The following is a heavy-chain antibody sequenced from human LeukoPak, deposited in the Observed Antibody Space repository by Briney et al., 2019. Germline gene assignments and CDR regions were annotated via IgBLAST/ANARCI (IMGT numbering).Heavy chain of an antibody. D-gene: IGHD1-1*01. CDR2: ISANSYHI. J-gene: IGHJ4*02. CDR3: TRDLASQPDY. Sequence: GGSLRLSCAASGFIFSSYSMNWVRQAPGKGLEWVSSISANSYHISYTDSVKGRFTISRDNAKNSLFLQMDSLRAEDTAVYYCTRDLASQPDYWGQGGLVTVSS. V-gene: IGHV3-21*01. CDR1: GFIFSSYS.